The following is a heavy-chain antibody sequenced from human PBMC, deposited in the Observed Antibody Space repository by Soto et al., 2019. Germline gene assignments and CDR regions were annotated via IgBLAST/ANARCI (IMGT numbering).Heavy chain of an antibody. J-gene: IGHJ4*02. CDR1: RYTFTNYA. D-gene: IGHD1-20*01. CDR3: ARGITLPTPLDY. V-gene: IGHV1-3*01. Sequence: ASVKVSCKASRYTFTNYAMNWVRQAPGQRLEWMGWINAGNGNTKYSQKFQGRVTITRDTSASTAYMELSSLRSEDTAVYYCARGITLPTPLDYWGQGTLVTSPQ. CDR2: INAGNGNT.